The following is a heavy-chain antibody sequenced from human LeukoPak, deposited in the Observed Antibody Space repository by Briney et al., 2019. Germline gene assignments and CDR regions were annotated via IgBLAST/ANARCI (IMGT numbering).Heavy chain of an antibody. V-gene: IGHV1-2*02. D-gene: IGHD6-13*01. CDR1: GYTFTGYY. J-gene: IGHJ5*02. CDR2: INPNSGGT. CDR3: ATSNPIAAAGRDSWFDP. Sequence: ASVKVSCKASGYTFTGYYMHWVRQAPGQGLEWMGWINPNSGGTNYAQKFQGRVTMTRDTSISTAYMELSRLRSDDTAVYYCATSNPIAAAGRDSWFDPWGQGTLVTVSS.